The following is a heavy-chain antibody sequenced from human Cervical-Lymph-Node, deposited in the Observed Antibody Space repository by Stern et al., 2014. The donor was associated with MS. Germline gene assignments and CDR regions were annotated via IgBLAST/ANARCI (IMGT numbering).Heavy chain of an antibody. J-gene: IGHJ4*02. CDR2: IWYDGSNP. V-gene: IGHV3-33*01. CDR3: ASAYSSSHYYFDY. Sequence: QVQLVQSGGGVVQPGRSLRLSCAASGFSFSRYAMHCVRQAPGKGLEWVALIWYDGSNPYYADSVTGRFTISRDNFKNTLYLQMNSLRAEDTAVYYCASAYSSSHYYFDYWGQGTLVTVSS. CDR1: GFSFSRYA. D-gene: IGHD6-13*01.